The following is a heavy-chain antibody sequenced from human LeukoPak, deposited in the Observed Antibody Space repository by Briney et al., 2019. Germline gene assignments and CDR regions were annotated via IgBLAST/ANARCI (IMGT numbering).Heavy chain of an antibody. Sequence: SETLSLTCAVYGGSFSGYYWSWIRQPPGKGLEWIGEINHSGSTNYNPSLKSRVTISVDTSKIQFSLKPSSVTAADTAVYYCARGRGAWFDPWGQGTLVTVSS. D-gene: IGHD3-10*01. CDR3: ARGRGAWFDP. CDR2: INHSGST. V-gene: IGHV4-34*01. J-gene: IGHJ5*02. CDR1: GGSFSGYY.